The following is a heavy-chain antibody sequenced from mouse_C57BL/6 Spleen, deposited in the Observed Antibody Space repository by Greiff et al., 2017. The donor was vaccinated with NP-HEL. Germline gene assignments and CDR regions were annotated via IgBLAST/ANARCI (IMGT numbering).Heavy chain of an antibody. CDR2: IYPGSGST. V-gene: IGHV1-55*01. CDR3: ARWYYGSRAFDY. CDR1: GYTFTSYW. D-gene: IGHD1-1*01. Sequence: QVHVKQPGAELVKPGASVKMSCKASGYTFTSYWITWVKQRPGQGLEWIGDIYPGSGSTNYNEKFKSKATLTVDTSSSTAYMQLSSLTSEDSAVYYCARWYYGSRAFDYWGQGTTLTVSS. J-gene: IGHJ2*01.